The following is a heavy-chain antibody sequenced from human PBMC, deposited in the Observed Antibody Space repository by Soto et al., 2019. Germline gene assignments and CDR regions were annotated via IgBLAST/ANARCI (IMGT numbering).Heavy chain of an antibody. CDR1: GGTFSSYT. Sequence: QVQLVQSGAEVKKPGSSVKVSCKASGGTFSSYTISWVRQAPGQGLEWMGRIIPILGIANYAQKFQGRVTITADKSTSSAYMELSSLRSEDTAVYYCAGGRGPYYYCYMDVWGKGTTVTVSS. CDR3: AGGRGPYYYCYMDV. V-gene: IGHV1-69*02. CDR2: IIPILGIA. J-gene: IGHJ6*03.